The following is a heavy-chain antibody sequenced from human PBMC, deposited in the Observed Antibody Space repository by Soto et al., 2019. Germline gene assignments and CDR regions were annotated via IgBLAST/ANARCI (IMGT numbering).Heavy chain of an antibody. J-gene: IGHJ6*02. V-gene: IGHV1-69*01. Sequence: QVQLVQSGAEVKKPGSSVKVSCKASGGTFSSYAISWVRQAPGQGLEWLGGIIPIFGTANYAQKFQGRVTITADESTSTAYMELSSLRSEDTAVYYCARALHLYGDYPDGDYYYCGMDVWGQGTTVTVSS. D-gene: IGHD4-17*01. CDR3: ARALHLYGDYPDGDYYYCGMDV. CDR1: GGTFSSYA. CDR2: IIPIFGTA.